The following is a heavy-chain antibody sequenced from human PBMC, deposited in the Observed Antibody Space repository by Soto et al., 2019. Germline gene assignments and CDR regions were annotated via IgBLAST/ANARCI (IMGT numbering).Heavy chain of an antibody. CDR1: GGSISSYY. V-gene: IGHV4-59*08. CDR2: IYYSGST. Sequence: SETLSLTCTVSGGSISSYYWSWIRQPPGKGLEWIGYIYYSGSTNYNPSLKSRVTISVDTSKNQFSLKLSSVTAADTAVYYCARTHRSGSYYNDYWGQGTLVTAPQ. J-gene: IGHJ4*02. D-gene: IGHD3-10*01. CDR3: ARTHRSGSYYNDY.